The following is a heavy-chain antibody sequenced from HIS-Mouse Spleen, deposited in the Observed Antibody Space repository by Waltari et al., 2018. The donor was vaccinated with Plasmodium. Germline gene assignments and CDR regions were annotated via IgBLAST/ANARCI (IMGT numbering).Heavy chain of an antibody. D-gene: IGHD3-22*01. Sequence: QVTLRESGPALVKPTQTLTLTCTFSGFSLSTSGMCVSWIRQPPGEALEWLARIYWDDDKYYSTSLKTRLTISKDTSKNQVVLTMTNRDPVDTATYYCARSYYYDSSGYGTFDPWGQGTLVTVSS. J-gene: IGHJ5*02. CDR1: GFSLSTSGMC. CDR3: ARSYYYDSSGYGTFDP. V-gene: IGHV2-70*15. CDR2: IYWDDDK.